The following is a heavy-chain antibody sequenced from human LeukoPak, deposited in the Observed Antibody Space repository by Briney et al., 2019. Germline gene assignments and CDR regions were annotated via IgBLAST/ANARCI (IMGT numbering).Heavy chain of an antibody. J-gene: IGHJ4*02. Sequence: GGSLRLSCGASGFTLNRFCMSWVRQAPGKGREWVSAIGGRGDNTWYADSVKGRFTISRDNSKNILYLQMNSLRAEDTAMYYCAKDLWASETVIGTSRLADSWGQGTLVTVST. D-gene: IGHD6-19*01. CDR1: GFTLNRFC. CDR3: AKDLWASETVIGTSRLADS. V-gene: IGHV3-23*01. CDR2: IGGRGDNT.